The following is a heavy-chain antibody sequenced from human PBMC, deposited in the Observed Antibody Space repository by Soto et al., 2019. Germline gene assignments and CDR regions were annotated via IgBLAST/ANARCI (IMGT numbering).Heavy chain of an antibody. D-gene: IGHD2-2*01. Sequence: SETLSLTCTVSGGSVSSGSYCWSWIRQPPGKGLEWIAYICSSGSTNYNPSLKSRVTISVDTSKNQFSLKLSSVTAADTAVSYRARDRRVVVPGASKYGMDVWGQGTSVTVSS. J-gene: IGHJ6*02. CDR2: ICSSGST. CDR3: ARDRRVVVPGASKYGMDV. V-gene: IGHV4-61*01. CDR1: GGSVSSGSYC.